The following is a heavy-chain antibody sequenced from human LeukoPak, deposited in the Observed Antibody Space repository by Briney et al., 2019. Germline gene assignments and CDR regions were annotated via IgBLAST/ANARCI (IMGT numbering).Heavy chain of an antibody. J-gene: IGHJ4*02. CDR3: TSSSSGGGIDY. CDR1: GGSISSSNW. V-gene: IGHV4-4*02. Sequence: SETLSLTCAVSGGSISSSNWWSWVRQPPGKGLEWMGEFYHSGSTNYNPSLKSRVTISVDKSKSQCSLKLSSVTAADTAVYYCTSSSSGGGIDYWGQGTLVTVSS. D-gene: IGHD1-26*01. CDR2: FYHSGST.